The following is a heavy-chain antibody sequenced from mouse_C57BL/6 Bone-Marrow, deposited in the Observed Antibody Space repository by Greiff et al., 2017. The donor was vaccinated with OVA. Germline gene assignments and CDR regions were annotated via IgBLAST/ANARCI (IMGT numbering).Heavy chain of an antibody. V-gene: IGHV5-15*01. Sequence: DVQLQESGGGLVQPGGSLKLSCAASGFTFSDYGMAWVRQAPRKGPEWVEFISNLAYSIYSADTVTGRFTISRENAKNTLYLEMSSLRSEDTAMYYCARHGDYYGSMDYWGQGTSVTVSS. CDR3: ARHGDYYGSMDY. J-gene: IGHJ4*01. D-gene: IGHD1-1*01. CDR1: GFTFSDYG. CDR2: ISNLAYSI.